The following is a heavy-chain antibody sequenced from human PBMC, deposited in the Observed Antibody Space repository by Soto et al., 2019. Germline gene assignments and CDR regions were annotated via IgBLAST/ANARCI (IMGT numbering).Heavy chain of an antibody. CDR3: ARDTGDGTFDF. Sequence: GASVKVSCKASGYTFSSYAMHWVRQAPGQRLEWMGWINSGYGNTKSSQKFQDRVTISRYTSASTAYMELTSLRSEDTAVYYCARDTGDGTFDFWGQGTLVTVSS. CDR2: INSGYGNT. V-gene: IGHV1-3*01. CDR1: GYTFSSYA. J-gene: IGHJ4*02. D-gene: IGHD7-27*01.